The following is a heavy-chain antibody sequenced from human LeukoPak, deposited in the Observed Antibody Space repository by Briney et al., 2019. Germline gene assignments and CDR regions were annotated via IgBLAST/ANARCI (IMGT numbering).Heavy chain of an antibody. Sequence: GGSLRLSCAASGFTFSSYGMHWVRQAPGKGLEWVAVIWYDGSNKYYADSVKGRFTISRDNSKNTLYLQMNSLRAEDTAVYYCAKDPRVAMEPDAFDIWGQGTMVTVSS. J-gene: IGHJ3*02. V-gene: IGHV3-33*06. CDR3: AKDPRVAMEPDAFDI. D-gene: IGHD5-12*01. CDR1: GFTFSSYG. CDR2: IWYDGSNK.